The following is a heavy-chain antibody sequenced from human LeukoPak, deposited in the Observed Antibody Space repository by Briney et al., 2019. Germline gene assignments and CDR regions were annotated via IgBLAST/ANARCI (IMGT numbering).Heavy chain of an antibody. J-gene: IGHJ3*02. D-gene: IGHD2-15*01. Sequence: PSETLSLTCTVSGGSISSYYWSWIRQPPGKGLEWIGYIYYSGSTNYNPSLKSRVTMSVDTSKNQFSLKLSSVTAADTAVYYCARVRSDADAFDIWGQGTMVTVSS. V-gene: IGHV4-59*12. CDR2: IYYSGST. CDR1: GGSISSYY. CDR3: ARVRSDADAFDI.